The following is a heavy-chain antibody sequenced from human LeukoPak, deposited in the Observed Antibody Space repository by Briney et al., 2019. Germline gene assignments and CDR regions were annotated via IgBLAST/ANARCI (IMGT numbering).Heavy chain of an antibody. CDR2: IYPGDSDT. Sequence: GESLQISFQGSGYRFTSSWIGWVRQMPGKGLEWMVIIYPGDSDTRYSPSFQGQVNLSADKSISTAYLQWSSLKASDTAMYYCARFSVGGTYYPNYWGQGTLVSVSS. D-gene: IGHD1-26*01. J-gene: IGHJ4*02. V-gene: IGHV5-51*01. CDR3: ARFSVGGTYYPNY. CDR1: GYRFTSSW.